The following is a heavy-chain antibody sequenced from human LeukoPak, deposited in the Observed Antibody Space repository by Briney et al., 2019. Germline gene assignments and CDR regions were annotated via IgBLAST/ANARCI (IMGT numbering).Heavy chain of an antibody. Sequence: ASVKVSCKASGYTFTSYGISWVRQAPGQGLEWMGWISAYNGNTNYAQKLQGRVTMTTDTSTSTAYMELRSLRSDDTAVYYCAILLVESSSWYDYYYYYYMDVWGKGTTVTVSS. CDR2: ISAYNGNT. D-gene: IGHD6-13*01. CDR3: AILLVESSSWYDYYYYYYMDV. J-gene: IGHJ6*03. V-gene: IGHV1-18*01. CDR1: GYTFTSYG.